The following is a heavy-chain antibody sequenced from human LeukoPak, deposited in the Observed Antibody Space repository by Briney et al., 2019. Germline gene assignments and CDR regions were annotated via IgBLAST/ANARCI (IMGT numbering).Heavy chain of an antibody. Sequence: GGSLRLSCAASGFTFDDYAMHWVRHAPGKGLGWVSGISWNSGRKDYADSVKGRFTISRDNAKNSLYLQMNSLRVEDTALYYCAKCLSTSCQGAFDYWGQGTLVTVSS. CDR2: ISWNSGRK. V-gene: IGHV3-9*01. J-gene: IGHJ4*02. D-gene: IGHD2-2*01. CDR3: AKCLSTSCQGAFDY. CDR1: GFTFDDYA.